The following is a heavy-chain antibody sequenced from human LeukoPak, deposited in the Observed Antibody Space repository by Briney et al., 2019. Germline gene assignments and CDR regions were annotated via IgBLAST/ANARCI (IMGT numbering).Heavy chain of an antibody. Sequence: PGGSLRLSCAASGFTFSSHWMHWVRQAPGKGLVRVSRINSDGSSTSYADSVKGRFTISRDNAKNTLYLQMNSLRAEDTAVYYCARTLVGASSKDPDYWGQGTLVTVSS. CDR1: GFTFSSHW. CDR3: ARTLVGASSKDPDY. CDR2: INSDGSST. D-gene: IGHD1-26*01. V-gene: IGHV3-74*01. J-gene: IGHJ4*02.